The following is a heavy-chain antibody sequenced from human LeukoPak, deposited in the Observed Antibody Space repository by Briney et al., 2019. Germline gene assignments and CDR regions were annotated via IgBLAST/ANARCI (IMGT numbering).Heavy chain of an antibody. CDR2: ISSRSSYT. V-gene: IGHV3-21*01. D-gene: IGHD3-3*01. CDR3: ARDFWAHWYFDL. CDR1: GFNFSTYS. Sequence: GGSLRLSCPASGFNFSTYSMNWVRQAPGKGLEWVSSISSRSSYTYYADSVKGRFTISRDNAKNSLYLQMNSLRAEDTAVYYCARDFWAHWYFDLWGRGTLVTVSS. J-gene: IGHJ2*01.